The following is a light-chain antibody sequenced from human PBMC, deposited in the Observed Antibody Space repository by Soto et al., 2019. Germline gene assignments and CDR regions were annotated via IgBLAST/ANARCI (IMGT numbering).Light chain of an antibody. V-gene: IGKV1-12*01. Sequence: DIQMTQSPSSVSASVGDRVTITCRSSQGISSYLAWYQQKPGKAPNLLIYAESSLHSGVPSRLGGSGSGTDFTLTISILQPADVAPYYCQQSNGSPLTFCGGTNLEIK. CDR2: AES. CDR1: QGISSY. CDR3: QQSNGSPLT. J-gene: IGKJ4*01.